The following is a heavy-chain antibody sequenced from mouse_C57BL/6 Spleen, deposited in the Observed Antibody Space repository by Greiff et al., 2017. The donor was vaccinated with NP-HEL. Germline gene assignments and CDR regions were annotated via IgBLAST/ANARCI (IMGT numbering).Heavy chain of an antibody. Sequence: VQLQQSGAELVRPGTSVKVSCKASGYAFTNYLIEWVKQRPGQGLEWIGVINTGSGGTNYNEKFKGKATLTADKSSSTAYMQLSSLTSEDSAVYFCARSGLRLWDYWGQGTTLTVSS. D-gene: IGHD1-1*02. J-gene: IGHJ2*01. CDR2: INTGSGGT. CDR3: ARSGLRLWDY. CDR1: GYAFTNYL. V-gene: IGHV1-54*01.